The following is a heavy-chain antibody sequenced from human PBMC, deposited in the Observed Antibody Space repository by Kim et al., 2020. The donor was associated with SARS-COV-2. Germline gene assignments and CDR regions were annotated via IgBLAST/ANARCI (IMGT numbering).Heavy chain of an antibody. D-gene: IGHD6-19*01. CDR3: ARWAGERTSGWSGPFDY. V-gene: IGHV1-69*13. J-gene: IGHJ4*02. CDR1: GGTFNRHV. Sequence: SVKVSCKASGGTFNRHVINWVRQAPGQGLEWMGGISPMIRTTNYAQKFQGRITITADESTKTAFMELRSLRSEDTAVYYCARWAGERTSGWSGPFDYWGQGTLIAVSS. CDR2: ISPMIRTT.